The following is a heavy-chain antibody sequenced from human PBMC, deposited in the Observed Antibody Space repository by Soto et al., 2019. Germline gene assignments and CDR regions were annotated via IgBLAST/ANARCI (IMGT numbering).Heavy chain of an antibody. Sequence: QVQLVESGGGVVQPGRSLRLSCAASGFTFSSYDMHWVRQAPGKALEWVAVISYDGSNKYYADSVKGRFTISRDNSKNTLYLQMNSLRAEDTAVYYCAKSRGSGNNGMDVWGQGTTVTVSS. CDR2: ISYDGSNK. CDR3: AKSRGSGNNGMDV. V-gene: IGHV3-30*18. J-gene: IGHJ6*02. D-gene: IGHD3-10*01. CDR1: GFTFSSYD.